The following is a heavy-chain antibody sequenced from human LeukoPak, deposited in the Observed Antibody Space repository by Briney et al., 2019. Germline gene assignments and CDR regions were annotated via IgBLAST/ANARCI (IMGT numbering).Heavy chain of an antibody. J-gene: IGHJ4*02. CDR1: GGSISSGDYY. V-gene: IGHV4-30-4*01. D-gene: IGHD5-12*01. Sequence: SETLSLTCTVSGGSISSGDYYWSWIRQPPGKGLEWIGYIYYSGSTYYNPSLKSRVTISVDTSKNQFSLKLSSVTAADTAVYYCASAPRYDYDFDYWGQGTLVTVSS. CDR3: ASAPRYDYDFDY. CDR2: IYYSGST.